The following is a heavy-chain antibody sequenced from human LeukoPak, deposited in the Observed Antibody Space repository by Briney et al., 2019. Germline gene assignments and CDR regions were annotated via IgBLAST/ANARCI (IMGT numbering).Heavy chain of an antibody. V-gene: IGHV3-20*04. CDR1: GFTFYEYG. Sequence: GGSLTLFCTASGFTFYEYGMSWVRHAPEKGVEWGSGINWNGGSIVCAYSVKGRFTIPRDNDKNSLYLKMHSLSAEHRALLFLGGGGTVAVNYWGEGTLATVSS. D-gene: IGHD6-19*01. J-gene: IGHJ4*02. CDR2: INWNGGSI. CDR3: GGGGTVAVNY.